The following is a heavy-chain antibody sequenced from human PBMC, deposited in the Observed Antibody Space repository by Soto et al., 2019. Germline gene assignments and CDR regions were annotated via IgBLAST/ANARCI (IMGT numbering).Heavy chain of an antibody. CDR3: AKDGRDGVAGRFYYYGMDV. CDR2: ISYDGSNK. CDR1: GFTFSSYG. D-gene: IGHD6-19*01. V-gene: IGHV3-30*18. J-gene: IGHJ6*02. Sequence: QVQLVESGGGVVQPGRSLRLSCAASGFTFSSYGMHWVRQAPGKGLEWVAVISYDGSNKYYADSVKGRFTISRDNSKNTLYLQMNSLRAEDTAVYYCAKDGRDGVAGRFYYYGMDVWGQGTTVTVSS.